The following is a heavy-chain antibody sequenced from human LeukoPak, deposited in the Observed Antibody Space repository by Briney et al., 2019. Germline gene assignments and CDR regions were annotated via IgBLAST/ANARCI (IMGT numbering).Heavy chain of an antibody. D-gene: IGHD6-13*01. CDR3: GRSAAGSSPFYYYYYMDV. CDR1: GGSISSYY. CDR2: IYTSGST. Sequence: SETLSLTCTVSGGSISSYYWSWIRQPPGKGLEWIGYIYTSGSTNYNPSLKSRVTISVDTSKNQFSLKLSSVTAADTAVYYCGRSAAGSSPFYYYYYMDVWGKGTTVTVSS. J-gene: IGHJ6*03. V-gene: IGHV4-4*09.